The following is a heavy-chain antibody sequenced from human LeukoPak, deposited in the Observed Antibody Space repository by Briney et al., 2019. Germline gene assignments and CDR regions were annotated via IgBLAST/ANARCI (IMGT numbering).Heavy chain of an antibody. V-gene: IGHV1-8*01. CDR3: ARGPSRDYGSGSSWFDP. Sequence: ASMKVSCMASGYTFSAYDINWVRQVTGRGLEWMGWMNPNSGNTGYAQKIQGRVTMTRNTSINTAYMELSSLRSEDTAVYYCARGPSRDYGSGSSWFDPWGQGTLVTVSS. D-gene: IGHD3-10*01. CDR1: GYTFSAYD. CDR2: MNPNSGNT. J-gene: IGHJ5*02.